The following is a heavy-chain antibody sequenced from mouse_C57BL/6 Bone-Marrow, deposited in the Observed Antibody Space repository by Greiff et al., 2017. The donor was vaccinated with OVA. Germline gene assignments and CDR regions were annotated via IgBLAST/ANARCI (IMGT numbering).Heavy chain of an antibody. CDR3: ARRHYYGSSYSWYFDV. J-gene: IGHJ1*03. CDR2: IDPSDSYT. Sequence: VQLQQPGAELVMPGASVKLSCKASGYTFTSYWMHWVKQRPGQGLEWIGEIDPSDSYTNYNQKFKGKSTLTVDKSSSTAYMQLSSLTSEDSAVYYCARRHYYGSSYSWYFDVWGTGTTVTVSS. D-gene: IGHD1-1*01. V-gene: IGHV1-69*01. CDR1: GYTFTSYW.